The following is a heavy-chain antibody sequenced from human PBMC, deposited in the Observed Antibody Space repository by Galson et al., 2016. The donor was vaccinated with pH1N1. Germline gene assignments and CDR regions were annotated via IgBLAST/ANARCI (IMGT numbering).Heavy chain of an antibody. D-gene: IGHD2-2*01. J-gene: IGHJ4*02. CDR1: GYTFTYYA. Sequence: SVKVSCKASGYTFTYYAMNWVRRAPGQGLEWMGWINTNTGNPTYAQGFPGRFVFSLDTSVSTAYLQISSLKAEDTAVYYCARNCSSSSCHVDYWGQGTLVTVSS. CDR2: INTNTGNP. V-gene: IGHV7-4-1*02. CDR3: ARNCSSSSCHVDY.